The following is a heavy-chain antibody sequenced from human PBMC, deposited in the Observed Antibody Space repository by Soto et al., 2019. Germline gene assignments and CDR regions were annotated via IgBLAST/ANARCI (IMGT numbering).Heavy chain of an antibody. J-gene: IGHJ6*02. V-gene: IGHV3-7*03. Sequence: GSLRLSCAASGFTFSSYWMSWVRQAPGKGLEWVANIKQDGSEKYYVDSVKGRFTISRDNAKNSLYLQMNSLRAEDTAVYYCARDWGVRSRAGHYYYGMDVWGQGTTVTAP. CDR2: IKQDGSEK. D-gene: IGHD3-16*01. CDR1: GFTFSSYW. CDR3: ARDWGVRSRAGHYYYGMDV.